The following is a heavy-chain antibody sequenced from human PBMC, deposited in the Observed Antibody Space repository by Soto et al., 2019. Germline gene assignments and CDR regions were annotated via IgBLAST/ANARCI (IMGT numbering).Heavy chain of an antibody. CDR3: GRDEVRNGVGV. J-gene: IGHJ6*02. CDR2: IKGDGSEK. V-gene: IGHV3-7*01. Sequence: EVRLVESGGGLVQPGGSLRLSCEASGFTFSDFWMSWVRQAPGKGLEWVANIKGDGSEKRYLDSVRGRFTISRDNAKNSVYLQMNSLRGDDTALYYCGRDEVRNGVGVWGQGIKVTVSS. CDR1: GFTFSDFW.